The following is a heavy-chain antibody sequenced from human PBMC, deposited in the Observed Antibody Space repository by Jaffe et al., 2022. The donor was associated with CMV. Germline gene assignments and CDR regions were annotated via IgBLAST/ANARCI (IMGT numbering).Heavy chain of an antibody. V-gene: IGHV3-21*01. CDR2: ISSSGSHI. CDR3: ARSIAVAGSTPEYFQH. CDR1: GFTFSSYS. Sequence: EVQLVESGGGLVKPGGSLRLSCAASGFTFSSYSMNWVRQAPGRGLEWVSSISSSGSHIYYADSVKGRFTISRDNAKNSLYLQMNSLRVEDTAVYYCARSIAVAGSTPEYFQHWGQGTLVTVSS. J-gene: IGHJ1*01. D-gene: IGHD6-19*01.